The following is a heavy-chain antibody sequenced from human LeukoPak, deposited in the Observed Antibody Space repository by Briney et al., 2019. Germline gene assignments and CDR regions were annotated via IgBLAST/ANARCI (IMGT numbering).Heavy chain of an antibody. J-gene: IGHJ4*02. CDR2: LYSDGNT. CDR3: ARGVEPLAANTLAY. CDR1: GFSFSNSW. D-gene: IGHD1-14*01. V-gene: IGHV3-53*01. Sequence: GGSLRLSCAASGFSFSNSWMHWVRQAPGKGLEWVSVLYSDGNTKYADSVQGRFTISRDNSKNTLYLEMNSLSPDDTAVYYCARGVEPLAANTLAYWGQGTLVTVSS.